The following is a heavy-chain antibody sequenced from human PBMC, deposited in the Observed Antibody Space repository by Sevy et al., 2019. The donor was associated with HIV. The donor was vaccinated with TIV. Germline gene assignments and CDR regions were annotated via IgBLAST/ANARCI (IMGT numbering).Heavy chain of an antibody. V-gene: IGHV1-46*01. D-gene: IGHD3-22*01. CDR3: ARDLLTYSYDTSGYLCLWVDA. Sequence: ASVKVSCKASGYTFTNYFMHWVRQAPGQGLEWMGMINRSGGSTNYAQKFQGRVTMTRDTSTSTVYMELSSLRSEDTAMYCCARDLLTYSYDTSGYLCLWVDAWGQGTLVTVSS. CDR2: INRSGGST. CDR1: GYTFTNYF. J-gene: IGHJ5*02.